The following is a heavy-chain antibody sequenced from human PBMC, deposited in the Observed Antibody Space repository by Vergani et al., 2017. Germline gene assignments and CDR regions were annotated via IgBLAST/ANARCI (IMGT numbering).Heavy chain of an antibody. CDR1: GFTFSSYA. CDR3: AKDFCSSTSCYTPPDAFDI. D-gene: IGHD2-2*02. J-gene: IGHJ3*02. CDR2: ISGSGGST. V-gene: IGHV3-23*01. Sequence: VQLLESGGGLVQTGGSLRLSCAASGFTFSSYAMSWVRQAPGTGLEWVSAISGSGGSTYYADSVKGRFTISRENSKNTLYLQMNSLRAEDTAVYYCAKDFCSSTSCYTPPDAFDIWGQGTMVTVSS.